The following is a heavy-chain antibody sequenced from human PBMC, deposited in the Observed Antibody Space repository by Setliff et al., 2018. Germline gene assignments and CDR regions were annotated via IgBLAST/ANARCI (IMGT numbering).Heavy chain of an antibody. J-gene: IGHJ6*03. CDR1: GGSISSYY. Sequence: PSETLSLTCTVSGGSISSYYWSWIRQPAGKGLEWIGHIYIGGSANYNPSLKSRVTMSIDTSKNQFSLKLNSVTAADMAVYFCAREQWLDPPGYYYMDVWAKGTTVTVSS. CDR2: IYIGGSA. CDR3: AREQWLDPPGYYYMDV. V-gene: IGHV4-4*07. D-gene: IGHD6-19*01.